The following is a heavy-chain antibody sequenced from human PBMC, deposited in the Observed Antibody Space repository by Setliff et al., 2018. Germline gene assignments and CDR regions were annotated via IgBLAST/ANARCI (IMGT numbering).Heavy chain of an antibody. Sequence: ASVKVSCKASGYTFTAYDIHWMRQAPGQSLEWMGWINGVNGNTKYSQNFQGRVTFTSDTSANTAFMELSSLRSEDSSMYYYARGQTVGPNSGKDYWGQGTLVTVSS. D-gene: IGHD1-26*01. CDR1: GYTFTAYD. CDR2: INGVNGNT. J-gene: IGHJ4*02. CDR3: ARGQTVGPNSGKDY. V-gene: IGHV1-3*01.